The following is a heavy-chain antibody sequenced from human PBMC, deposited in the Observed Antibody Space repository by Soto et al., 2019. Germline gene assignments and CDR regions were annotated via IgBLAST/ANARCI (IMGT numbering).Heavy chain of an antibody. CDR2: IWFDGSEE. Sequence: QVQLVESGGGVVQPGKSLRLSCAASGFTFRAYGMHWVRQAPGKGLEWVAVIWFDGSEEYYGDSVKGRFTVSRDNSKNTAYLIVNNLRAEDPAVYYCARTHAQSGGSCLDFWGHGTLVTVSS. D-gene: IGHD2-15*01. CDR1: GFTFRAYG. CDR3: ARTHAQSGGSCLDF. V-gene: IGHV3-33*01. J-gene: IGHJ4*01.